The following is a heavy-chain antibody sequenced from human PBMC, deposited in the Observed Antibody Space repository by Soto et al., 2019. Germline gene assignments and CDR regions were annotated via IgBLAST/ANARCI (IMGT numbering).Heavy chain of an antibody. D-gene: IGHD3-22*01. J-gene: IGHJ5*02. CDR2: VIPIFGTA. CDR3: ARGKYYYDSSGSTRGWFDP. Sequence: QVQLVQSGAEVKKPGSSVKVSCKASGGTFSSYAISWMRQAPGQGLEWMGGVIPIFGTANYAQKFQGRVTITARESTSTAYMELSSLRSEDTAVYYCARGKYYYDSSGSTRGWFDPWGQGTLVTVSS. CDR1: GGTFSSYA. V-gene: IGHV1-69*01.